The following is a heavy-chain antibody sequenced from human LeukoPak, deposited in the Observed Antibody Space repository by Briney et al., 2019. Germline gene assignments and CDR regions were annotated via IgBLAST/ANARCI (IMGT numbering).Heavy chain of an antibody. V-gene: IGHV3-66*01. J-gene: IGHJ4*02. CDR2: IYSGGST. CDR1: GFTFSSYA. CDR3: ASTMAH. D-gene: IGHD3-10*01. Sequence: PGGSLRLSCAASGFTFSSYAMSWVRQAPGKGLEWVSVIYSGGSTYYADSVKGRFTISRDNSKNTLYLQMNSLRAEDTAVYYCASTMAHWGQGTLVTVSS.